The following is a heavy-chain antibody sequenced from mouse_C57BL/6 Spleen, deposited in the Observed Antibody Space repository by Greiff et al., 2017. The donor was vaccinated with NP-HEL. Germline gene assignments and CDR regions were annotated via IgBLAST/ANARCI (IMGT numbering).Heavy chain of an antibody. CDR3: ARHEDGSLLGGAMDY. V-gene: IGHV1-62-2*01. CDR1: GYTFTEYT. Sequence: VKLVESGAELVKPGASVKLSCKASGYTFTEYTIHWVKQRSGQGLEWIGWFYPGSGSIKYNEKFKDKATLTADKSSSTVYMELSRLTSEDSAVYFCARHEDGSLLGGAMDYWGQGTSVTVSS. J-gene: IGHJ4*01. CDR2: FYPGSGSI. D-gene: IGHD3-1*01.